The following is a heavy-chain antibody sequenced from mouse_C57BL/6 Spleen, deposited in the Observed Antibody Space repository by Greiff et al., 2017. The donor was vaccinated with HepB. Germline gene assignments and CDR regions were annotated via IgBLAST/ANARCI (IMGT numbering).Heavy chain of an antibody. Sequence: EVHLVESGAELVKPGASVKLSCTASGFNIKDYYMHWVKQRTEQGLEWIGRIDPEDGETKYAPKFQGKATITADTSSNTAYLQLSSLTSEDTAVYYCALQTAGKWGDYWGQGTTLTVSS. CDR1: GFNIKDYY. J-gene: IGHJ2*01. D-gene: IGHD3-2*01. CDR2: IDPEDGET. CDR3: ALQTAGKWGDY. V-gene: IGHV14-2*01.